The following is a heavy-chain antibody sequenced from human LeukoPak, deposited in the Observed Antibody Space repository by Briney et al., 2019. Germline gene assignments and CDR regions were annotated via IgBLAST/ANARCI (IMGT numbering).Heavy chain of an antibody. V-gene: IGHV3-74*01. CDR2: IRTDGNT. D-gene: IGHD1-20*01. J-gene: IGHJ4*02. CDR1: GFSFSSYY. Sequence: GGSLRLSCAASGFSFSSYYMYWVRQAPEKGLVWVSRIRTDGNTAYADSVKGRFTISRDNAKNTLYPQMNSLRAEDTAVYYCVAYNWNYPDYWGQGTLVTVSS. CDR3: VAYNWNYPDY.